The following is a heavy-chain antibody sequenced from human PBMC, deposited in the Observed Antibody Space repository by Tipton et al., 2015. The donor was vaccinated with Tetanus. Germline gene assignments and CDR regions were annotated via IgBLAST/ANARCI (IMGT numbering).Heavy chain of an antibody. V-gene: IGHV3-11*01. D-gene: IGHD6-6*01. J-gene: IGHJ2*01. CDR1: GFTFSDYY. Sequence: PRLSCAASGFTFSDYYMSWIRQAPGKGLEWVSYISSSGSTIYYADSVKGRFTISRDNAKNSLSLQVNSLRAEDTAVYYCARVWGRGQLVTKPNWYFDLWGRGTLVTVSS. CDR3: ARVWGRGQLVTKPNWYFDL. CDR2: ISSSGSTI.